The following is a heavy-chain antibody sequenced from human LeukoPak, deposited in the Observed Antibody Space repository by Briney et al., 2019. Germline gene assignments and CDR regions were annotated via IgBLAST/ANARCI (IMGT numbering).Heavy chain of an antibody. Sequence: SETLSLTCTVSGGSISNYYWSWIRQPPGKGLEWIGYIYYSGSTDYNPSLKSRVTISVDASKNQFSLKLSSVTAADTAVYYCARGGCSSTSCHFDYWGQGTLVTVSS. CDR3: ARGGCSSTSCHFDY. J-gene: IGHJ4*02. D-gene: IGHD2-2*01. CDR2: IYYSGST. V-gene: IGHV4-59*12. CDR1: GGSISNYY.